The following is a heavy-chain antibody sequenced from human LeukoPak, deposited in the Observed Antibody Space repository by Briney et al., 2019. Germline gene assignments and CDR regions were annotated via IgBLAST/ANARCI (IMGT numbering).Heavy chain of an antibody. V-gene: IGHV1-2*02. CDR2: INPNSGGT. D-gene: IGHD3-16*02. CDR3: ARELVDDYVWGSYRPLGFDY. Sequence: ASVKVSCKASGYTFTGYYMHWVRQAPGQGLEWMGWINPNSGGTNYAQKFQGRVTMTRDTSISTAYMELSRLRSDDTAVYYCARELVDDYVWGSYRPLGFDYWGQGTLVTVSS. J-gene: IGHJ4*02. CDR1: GYTFTGYY.